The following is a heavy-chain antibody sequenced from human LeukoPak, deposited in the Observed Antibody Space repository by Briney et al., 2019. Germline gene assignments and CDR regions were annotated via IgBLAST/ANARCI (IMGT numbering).Heavy chain of an antibody. CDR2: INPNSGGT. CDR1: GYTFTGYY. V-gene: IGHV1-2*02. D-gene: IGHD2-2*01. Sequence: ASVRASCKTSGYTFTGYYMHWVRQAPGQGLEWMGWINPNSGGTNYAQKFQGRVTMTRDTSISTAYMELSRLRSDDTAVYYCARDEGDSSTDYWGQGTLVTVSS. CDR3: ARDEGDSSTDY. J-gene: IGHJ4*02.